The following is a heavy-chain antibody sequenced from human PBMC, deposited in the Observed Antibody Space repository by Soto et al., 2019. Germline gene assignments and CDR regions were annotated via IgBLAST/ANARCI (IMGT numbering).Heavy chain of an antibody. CDR2: IRNKADNYAT. CDR1: GFSFSVSA. Sequence: HPGGSLRLSCAASGFSFSVSAMHWVRQASGKGLEWVGRIRNKADNYATAYAASVKGRFTISRDDSKNTTYLQMNSLRAEDTAVYYCAKDLTGFDYWGQGTLVTVSS. V-gene: IGHV3-73*01. J-gene: IGHJ4*02. CDR3: AKDLTGFDY.